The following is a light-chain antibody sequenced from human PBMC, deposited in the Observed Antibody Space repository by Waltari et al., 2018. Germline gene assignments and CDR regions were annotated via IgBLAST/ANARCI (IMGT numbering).Light chain of an antibody. CDR3: QNHERLPAT. CDR2: AAS. Sequence: IVLTQSPGTLSLSPGERATLSCRASQSVSRYLAWYQQRPGQAPRLLIYAASTRATGIPDRFSGSGYGTDFTLTISRLEPEDFAVYYCQNHERLPATFGQGTKV. J-gene: IGKJ1*01. CDR1: QSVSRY. V-gene: IGKV3-20*01.